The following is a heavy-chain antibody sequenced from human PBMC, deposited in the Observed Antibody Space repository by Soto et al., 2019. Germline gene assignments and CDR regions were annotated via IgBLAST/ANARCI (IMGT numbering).Heavy chain of an antibody. Sequence: EVQLAESGGGLAQPGGSLRHSCAPSGFTLSGYAMAWVRQAPGKGLEYVSGISSHGVGKYYANSVQGRFTISRDNSENTVYLQMGSVSPEDMAVYYCARRARPDFYYMDDWGKGTTVTVSS. D-gene: IGHD6-6*01. CDR3: ARRARPDFYYMDD. V-gene: IGHV3-64*01. CDR1: GFTLSGYA. J-gene: IGHJ6*03. CDR2: ISSHGVGK.